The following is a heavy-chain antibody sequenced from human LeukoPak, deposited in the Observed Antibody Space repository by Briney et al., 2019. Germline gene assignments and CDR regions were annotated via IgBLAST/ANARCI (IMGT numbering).Heavy chain of an antibody. Sequence: ASVKVSCKASGYTSTGYYMHWVRQAPGQGLEWMGWINPNSGGTNYAQKFQGRVTMTRDTSISTAYMELSRLRSDDTAVYYCASDIAVAGTRSEYYYYYGMDVWGQGTTVTVSS. CDR3: ASDIAVAGTRSEYYYYYGMDV. CDR1: GYTSTGYY. J-gene: IGHJ6*02. V-gene: IGHV1-2*02. CDR2: INPNSGGT. D-gene: IGHD6-19*01.